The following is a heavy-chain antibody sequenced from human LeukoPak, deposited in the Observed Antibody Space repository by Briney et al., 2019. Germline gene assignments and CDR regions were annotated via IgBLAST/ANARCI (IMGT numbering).Heavy chain of an antibody. D-gene: IGHD6-6*01. CDR2: ISYDGSNK. J-gene: IGHJ5*02. Sequence: GRSLRLSCAASGFTFSSYAMHWVRQAPGKGLEWVAVISYDGSNKYYADSVKGRFTISRDNSKNTLYLQMNSLRAEDTAVYYCXXXRSSSAFDPWGQGTLVTVSS. CDR1: GFTFSSYA. CDR3: XXXRSSSAFDP. V-gene: IGHV3-30-3*01.